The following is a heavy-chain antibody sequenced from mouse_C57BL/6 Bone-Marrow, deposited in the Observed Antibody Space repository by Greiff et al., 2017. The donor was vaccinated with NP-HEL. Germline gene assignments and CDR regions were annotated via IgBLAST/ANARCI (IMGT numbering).Heavy chain of an antibody. CDR3: ARLRGRCFDY. CDR2: IHPNSGST. Sequence: QVQLQQPGAELVKPGASVKLSCKASGYTFTSYWMPWVKQRPGQGLEWIGMIHPNSGSTNYNEKFKSKATLTVDKSSSTAYMQLSSLTSEDSAVYYCARLRGRCFDYWGQGTTLTVSS. J-gene: IGHJ2*01. D-gene: IGHD1-1*01. V-gene: IGHV1-64*01. CDR1: GYTFTSYW.